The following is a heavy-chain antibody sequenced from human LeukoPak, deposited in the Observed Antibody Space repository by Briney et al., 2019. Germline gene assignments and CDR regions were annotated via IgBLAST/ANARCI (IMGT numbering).Heavy chain of an antibody. D-gene: IGHD1-26*01. Sequence: PSETLSLTCAVYGGSFSGYYWSWIRQPPGKGLEWIGEINHSGSTNYNPSLKSRVTISVDTSKNLFSLKLSSVTAADTAVYYCARKTVGATSGYYFDYWGQGTLVTVSS. CDR2: INHSGST. CDR3: ARKTVGATSGYYFDY. V-gene: IGHV4-34*01. CDR1: GGSFSGYY. J-gene: IGHJ4*02.